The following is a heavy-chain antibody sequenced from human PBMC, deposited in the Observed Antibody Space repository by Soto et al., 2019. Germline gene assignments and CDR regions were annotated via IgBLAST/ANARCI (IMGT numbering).Heavy chain of an antibody. J-gene: IGHJ4*02. Sequence: GGSLRLSCAASGFTFSNAWMNWVRQAPGKGLEWVGRIKSKTDGGTTDYAAPVKGRFTISRDDSKNALYLQMNSLKTEDTAVYYCTTDFWSGYVENYWGQGTLVTVSS. D-gene: IGHD3-3*01. CDR1: GFTFSNAW. CDR3: TTDFWSGYVENY. CDR2: IKSKTDGGTT. V-gene: IGHV3-15*07.